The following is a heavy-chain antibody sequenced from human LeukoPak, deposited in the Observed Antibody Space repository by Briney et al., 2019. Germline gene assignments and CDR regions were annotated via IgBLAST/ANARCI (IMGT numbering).Heavy chain of an antibody. Sequence: GGTLRLSCAASGFTFSSYGMSGVRQAPGKGLEWVSAVSGSGGRTYYADSVKGRFTISRDNSKNTLYLQMNSLRAEDTAVYYCAKPASTDYADYWGQGTLVTVSS. CDR3: AKPASTDYADY. D-gene: IGHD2-2*01. CDR1: GFTFSSYG. CDR2: VSGSGGRT. J-gene: IGHJ4*02. V-gene: IGHV3-23*01.